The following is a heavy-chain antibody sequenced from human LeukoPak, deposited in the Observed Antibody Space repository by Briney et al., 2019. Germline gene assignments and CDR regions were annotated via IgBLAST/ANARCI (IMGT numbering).Heavy chain of an antibody. J-gene: IGHJ5*02. CDR3: ARFPSSRGWFDP. Sequence: PSETLSLTCTVSGGSIRSSYYYWGWIRQPPGKGLEWIGSIYDSGSTNYNPSLKSRVTISVDTSKNQFSLKLSSVTAADTAVYYCARFPSSRGWFDPWGQGTLVTVSS. D-gene: IGHD6-13*01. V-gene: IGHV4-39*07. CDR2: IYDSGST. CDR1: GGSIRSSYYY.